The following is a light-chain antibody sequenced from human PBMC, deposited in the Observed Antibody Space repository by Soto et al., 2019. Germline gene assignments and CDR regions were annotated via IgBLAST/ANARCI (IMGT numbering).Light chain of an antibody. V-gene: IGKV3-20*01. CDR2: RTS. CDR3: QQYDSSPRT. CDR1: QSVSSN. Sequence: EIVMTPSPATLSVSPVERATLSCRASQSVSSNLAWYQQKPGQAPRLLIYRTSNRATGIPDRFSGSGSGTDFTLTISRLEPEDFAVYWCQQYDSSPRTFGQGTKVDIK. J-gene: IGKJ1*01.